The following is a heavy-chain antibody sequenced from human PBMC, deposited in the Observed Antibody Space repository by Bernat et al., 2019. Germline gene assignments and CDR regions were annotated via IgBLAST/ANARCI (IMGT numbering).Heavy chain of an antibody. CDR1: GFTFSNCV. Sequence: EVQLLESGGGLVQPGGSLRLSCVAFGFTFSNCVMRWVRQAPGKGLEWVSGISSSGGSTYYADSVKGRFTISRDNSKNTLYLQMNSLRGEDTAVYYCAKADSGAFEYWGQGTLATVSS. CDR3: AKADSGAFEY. J-gene: IGHJ4*02. D-gene: IGHD1-26*01. CDR2: ISSSGGST. V-gene: IGHV3-23*01.